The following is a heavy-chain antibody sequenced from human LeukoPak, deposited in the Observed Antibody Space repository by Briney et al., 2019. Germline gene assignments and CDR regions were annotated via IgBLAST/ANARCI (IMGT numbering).Heavy chain of an antibody. CDR1: GGSISSYY. CDR2: IYYSGST. V-gene: IGHV4-59*01. CDR3: VRVKYYDSSGYYLVHAFDI. Sequence: SETLSLTCIVSGGSISSYYWSWIRQPPGKGLEWIGYIYYSGSTNHNPSLKSRVTISADTSKNQFYLKLSSVTAADTAVYYCVRVKYYDSSGYYLVHAFDIWGQGTMVTVSS. D-gene: IGHD3-22*01. J-gene: IGHJ3*02.